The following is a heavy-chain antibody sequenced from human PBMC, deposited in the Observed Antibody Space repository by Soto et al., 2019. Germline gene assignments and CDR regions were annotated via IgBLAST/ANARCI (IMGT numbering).Heavy chain of an antibody. D-gene: IGHD6-6*01. CDR2: ISGSGGST. Sequence: PGGSLRLSCAASGFTFSSYAMSWVRQAPGKGLEWVSAISGSGGSTYYADSVKGRFTISRDNSKNTLYLQMNSLRAEDTAVYYCAKDEGRWGHDEYSSSFHYYYYGMDVWGQGTTVTVSS. CDR1: GFTFSSYA. V-gene: IGHV3-23*01. J-gene: IGHJ6*02. CDR3: AKDEGRWGHDEYSSSFHYYYYGMDV.